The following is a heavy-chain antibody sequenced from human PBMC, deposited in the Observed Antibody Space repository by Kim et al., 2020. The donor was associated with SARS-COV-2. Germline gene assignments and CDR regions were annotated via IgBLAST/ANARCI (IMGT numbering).Heavy chain of an antibody. CDR3: AKDRSSRFRLGEFDY. Sequence: GGSLRLSCAASGFTFSSYGMHWVRQAPGKGLEWVAVISYDGSNKYYADSVKGRFTISRDNSKNTLYLQMNSLRAEDTAVYYCAKDRSSRFRLGEFDYWGQGTLVTVSS. CDR1: GFTFSSYG. D-gene: IGHD3-16*01. J-gene: IGHJ4*02. V-gene: IGHV3-30*18. CDR2: ISYDGSNK.